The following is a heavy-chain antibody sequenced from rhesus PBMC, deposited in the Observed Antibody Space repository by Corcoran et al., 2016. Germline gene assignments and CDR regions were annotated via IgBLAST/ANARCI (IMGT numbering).Heavy chain of an antibody. J-gene: IGHJ5-1*01. D-gene: IGHD4-29*01. V-gene: IGHV4-127*01. CDR3: ARDYGSSYLMYNRFDV. CDR1: GYSISSGYG. CDR2: IYGGRGIT. Sequence: QVQLQESGPGLVKPSETLSLTCAVSGYSISSGYGWGWIRQPPGKGLEWIGQIYGGRGITYYNPSRTSLVTVSKDTSKNQFSLKLSSVTAADTAVYYCARDYGSSYLMYNRFDVWGPGVLVTVSS.